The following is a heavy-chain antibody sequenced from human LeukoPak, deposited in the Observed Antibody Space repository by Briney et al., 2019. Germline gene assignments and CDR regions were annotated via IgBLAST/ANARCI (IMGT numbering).Heavy chain of an antibody. V-gene: IGHV1-2*02. J-gene: IGHJ4*02. D-gene: IGHD2-15*01. CDR3: ARSRVVVVVAAGLGY. Sequence: ASVKVSCKASGCTFTGYYMHWVRQAPGQGLEWMGWINPNSGGTNYAQKFQGRVTMTRDTSISTAYMELSRLRSDDTAVYYCARSRVVVVVAAGLGYWGQGTLVTVSS. CDR2: INPNSGGT. CDR1: GCTFTGYY.